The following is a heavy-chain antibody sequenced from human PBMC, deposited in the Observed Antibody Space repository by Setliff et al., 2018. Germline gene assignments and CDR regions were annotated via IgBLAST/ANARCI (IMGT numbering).Heavy chain of an antibody. Sequence: VKVSCKASGYTFTSYYMHWVRQAPGQGLEWMGIINPSGGSTSYAQKFQGRVTMTRDTSTSTVYMELSSLRSEDTAVYYCATPTVVTPHYYYGMDVWGQGTTVTVSS. V-gene: IGHV1-46*01. D-gene: IGHD4-17*01. CDR2: INPSGGST. CDR3: ATPTVVTPHYYYGMDV. CDR1: GYTFTSYY. J-gene: IGHJ6*02.